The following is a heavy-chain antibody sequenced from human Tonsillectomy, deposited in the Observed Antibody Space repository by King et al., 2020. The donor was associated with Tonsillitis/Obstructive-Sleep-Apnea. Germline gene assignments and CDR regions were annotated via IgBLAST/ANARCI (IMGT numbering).Heavy chain of an antibody. CDR2: ISYDGSNK. D-gene: IGHD6-19*01. J-gene: IGHJ3*02. Sequence: VQLVESGGGVVQPGRSLRLSCAASGFTFSSYAMHWVRQAPGKGLEWVAVISYDGSNKYYADSVKGRFTISRDNSKNTLYLQMNSLRAEDTAVYYCARDRSSGWYDAFDNWGQGTMVTVSS. CDR1: GFTFSSYA. CDR3: ARDRSSGWYDAFDN. V-gene: IGHV3-30*04.